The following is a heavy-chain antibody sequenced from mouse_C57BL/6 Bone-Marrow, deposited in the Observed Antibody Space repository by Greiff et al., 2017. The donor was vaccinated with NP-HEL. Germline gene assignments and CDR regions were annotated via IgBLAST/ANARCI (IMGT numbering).Heavy chain of an antibody. CDR1: GYTFTNYW. CDR3: ARWGGYYEGAMDY. V-gene: IGHV1-63*01. Sequence: QVQLQQSGAELVRPGPSVKMSCKASGYTFTNYWIGWAKQRPGHGLEWIGDIYPGGGYTNYNEKFKGKATLTADKSSSTAYMQFSSLTSEDSAIYYCARWGGYYEGAMDYWGQGTSVTVSS. D-gene: IGHD2-3*01. CDR2: IYPGGGYT. J-gene: IGHJ4*01.